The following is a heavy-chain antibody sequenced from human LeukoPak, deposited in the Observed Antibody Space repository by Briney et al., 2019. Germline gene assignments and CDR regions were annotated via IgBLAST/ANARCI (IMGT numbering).Heavy chain of an antibody. V-gene: IGHV4-39*01. CDR3: ARGYDY. D-gene: IGHD3-22*01. CDR1: GGSIIGSTSY. J-gene: IGHJ4*02. Sequence: SETLSLTCTVPGGSIIGSTSYWGWIRQPPRKGLDWIGIINYSGSTYYNPSLRSRVNISVDTSKNQFSLKLNSVTASDTAVYYCARGYDYWGQGTLVTVSS. CDR2: INYSGST.